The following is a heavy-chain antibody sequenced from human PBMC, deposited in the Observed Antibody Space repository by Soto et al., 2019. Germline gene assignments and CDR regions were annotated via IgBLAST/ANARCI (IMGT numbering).Heavy chain of an antibody. V-gene: IGHV1-69*04. J-gene: IGHJ5*02. D-gene: IGHD2-21*02. CDR3: ARSPKVVVTAIRFDP. CDR1: GGTFSSYA. Sequence: ASVKVSCKASGGTFSSYAISWVRQAPGQGLEWMGRIIPILGIANYAQKFQGRVTITADKSTSTAYMELSSLRSEDTAVYYCARSPKVVVTAIRFDPWGQGTLVTVSS. CDR2: IIPILGIA.